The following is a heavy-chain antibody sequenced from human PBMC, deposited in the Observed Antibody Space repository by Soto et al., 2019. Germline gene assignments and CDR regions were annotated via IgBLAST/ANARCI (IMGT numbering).Heavy chain of an antibody. Sequence: QVQLVESGGGVVQPGRSLRLSCAASGFTFSSYGMHWARQTPGKGLEWAAVIWYDGSNKYYADSVKGGFTISRDNSKNTLYRQSNSLRAEDTAVYACARGALYCTNGVCPNSYYFYSWGQAPLVTVSS. D-gene: IGHD2-8*01. CDR3: ARGALYCTNGVCPNSYYFYS. CDR2: IWYDGSNK. J-gene: IGHJ4*02. CDR1: GFTFSSYG. V-gene: IGHV3-33*01.